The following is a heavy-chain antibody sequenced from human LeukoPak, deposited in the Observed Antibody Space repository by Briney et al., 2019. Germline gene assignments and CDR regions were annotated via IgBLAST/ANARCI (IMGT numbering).Heavy chain of an antibody. CDR1: GGSISSYY. V-gene: IGHV4-59*12. CDR3: ARTRLLTNWFDP. CDR2: IYYSGST. Sequence: SETLSLTCTVSGGSISSYYWSWIRRPPGKGLEWIGYIYYSGSTNYNPSLKSRVTISVDTSKNQFSLKLSSVTAADTAVYYCARTRLLTNWFDPWGQGTLVTVSS. D-gene: IGHD1-26*01. J-gene: IGHJ5*02.